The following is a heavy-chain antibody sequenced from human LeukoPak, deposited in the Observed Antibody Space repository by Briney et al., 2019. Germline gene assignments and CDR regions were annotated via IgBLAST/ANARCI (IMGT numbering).Heavy chain of an antibody. CDR3: AGHLRDHYDSSGYYQDY. D-gene: IGHD3-22*01. J-gene: IGHJ4*02. V-gene: IGHV5-51*01. CDR1: GYSFTSYW. Sequence: GESLKISCKGSGYSFTSYWIGCVRQMPGKGLEWMGIIYPGDSDTRYSPSFQGQVTISADKSISTAYLQWSSLKASDTAMYYCAGHLRDHYDSSGYYQDYWGQGTLVTVSS. CDR2: IYPGDSDT.